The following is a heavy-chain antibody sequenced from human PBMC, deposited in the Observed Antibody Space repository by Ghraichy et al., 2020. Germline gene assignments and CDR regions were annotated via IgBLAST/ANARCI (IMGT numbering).Heavy chain of an antibody. CDR1: GGSISNYY. D-gene: IGHD5-18*01. CDR2: VHVSGST. J-gene: IGHJ4*02. V-gene: IGHV4-59*01. CDR3: ASGTGWLQTY. Sequence: SQTLSLTCTVSGGSISNYYCNWFRQPPGKGLEWIGYVHVSGSTKYHPSLESRVTVSSDTAKNEFSLSLTSMTPADTAVYYCASGTGWLQTYWGQGTLVTVSS.